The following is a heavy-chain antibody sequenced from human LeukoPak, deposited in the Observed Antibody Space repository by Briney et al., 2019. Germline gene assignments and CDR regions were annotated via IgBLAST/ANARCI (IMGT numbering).Heavy chain of an antibody. CDR1: GGSISSGGYY. D-gene: IGHD6-19*01. V-gene: IGHV4-31*03. CDR2: IYYSGCT. J-gene: IGHJ4*02. CDR3: ARATSIAVGGTLFDY. Sequence: SQTLSLTCTVSGGSISSGGYYWSWIRQHPGKGLDWVGYIYYSGCTYYNPSLKSRVTISVDTSKNHFSLKLSSVNAADTAVYYCARATSIAVGGTLFDYWGQGTLVTVSS.